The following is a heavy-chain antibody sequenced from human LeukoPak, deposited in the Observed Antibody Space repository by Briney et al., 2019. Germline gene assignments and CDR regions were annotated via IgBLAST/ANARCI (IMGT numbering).Heavy chain of an antibody. CDR2: IQYDGGST. CDR1: GFTFSDYG. V-gene: IGHV3-30*02. J-gene: IGHJ4*02. CDR3: AKGVLLDY. Sequence: GGSLGLSCAASGFTFSDYGMHWVRQAPGKGPEWVAYIQYDGGSTSYADSVKGRFTISRDNSKNTLYLQMNSLRAEDTAVYYCAKGVLLDYWGQGTLVTVSS. D-gene: IGHD2-15*01.